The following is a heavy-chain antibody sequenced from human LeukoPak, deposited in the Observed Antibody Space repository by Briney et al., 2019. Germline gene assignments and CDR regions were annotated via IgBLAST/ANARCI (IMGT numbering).Heavy chain of an antibody. CDR3: ARAEVVVAATTGDYFDY. D-gene: IGHD2-15*01. V-gene: IGHV3-30*04. CDR1: GFTFSSYA. CDR2: ISYDGSNK. J-gene: IGHJ4*02. Sequence: PGGSLRLSCAASGFTFSSYAMHWVRQAPGKGLEWVAVISYDGSNKYYADSVKGRFTISRDNSKNTLYLQMNSLRAEDTAVYYCARAEVVVAATTGDYFDYWGQGTLVTVSS.